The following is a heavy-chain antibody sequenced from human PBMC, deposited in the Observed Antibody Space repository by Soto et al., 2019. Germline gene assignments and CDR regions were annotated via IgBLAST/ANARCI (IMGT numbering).Heavy chain of an antibody. CDR2: ISGSGGGT. CDR1: GFTFSSYA. CDR3: AKDRISGDSSRWLAY. V-gene: IGHV3-23*01. D-gene: IGHD6-13*01. J-gene: IGHJ4*02. Sequence: GGSLRLSCAASGFTFSSYAMNWVRQAPGKGLEWVSTISGSGGGTYYADSVKGRFTISRDNSKNTLYLQMSSLRDEDTAVYYCAKDRISGDSSRWLAYWGQGTLVTVSS.